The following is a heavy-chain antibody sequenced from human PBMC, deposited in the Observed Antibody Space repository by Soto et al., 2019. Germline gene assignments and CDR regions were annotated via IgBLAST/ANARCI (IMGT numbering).Heavy chain of an antibody. J-gene: IGHJ6*02. Sequence: PSETLSLTCTVSGGSMSSGDYFWSWVRQPPGRGLEWIAQMYYSGRTFYNSSLKSRGTTSVDTSKNQFSLKLTSVTADDTAVYFCARGKLEYRSGLYYYYGMDVWGQGTTVTVSS. CDR1: GGSMSSGDYF. CDR3: ARGKLEYRSGLYYYYGMDV. CDR2: MYYSGRT. D-gene: IGHD5-18*01. V-gene: IGHV4-30-4*01.